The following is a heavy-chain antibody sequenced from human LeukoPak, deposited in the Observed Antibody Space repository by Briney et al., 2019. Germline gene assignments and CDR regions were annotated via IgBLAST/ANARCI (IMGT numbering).Heavy chain of an antibody. D-gene: IGHD2-8*01. J-gene: IGHJ4*02. CDR2: IIPILGIP. V-gene: IGHV1-69*04. CDR3: ARESNPIYCTNGVCPIDS. CDR1: GGTFSSFA. Sequence: SVKVSCKASGGTFSSFAVSWVRQAPGQGLEWMGRIIPILGIPNYAHKFQGSLTLTADESTNTVYMELSSLRSEDTAVYYCARESNPIYCTNGVCPIDSWGQGTLVIVSS.